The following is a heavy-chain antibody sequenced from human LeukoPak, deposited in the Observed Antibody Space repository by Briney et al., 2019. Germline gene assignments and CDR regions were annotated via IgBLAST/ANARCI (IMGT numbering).Heavy chain of an antibody. Sequence: GGSLRLSCAASGFTFSNNGMHWVRQGPGKGLEWVAVIGYDGSNQYYADSVKGRFTISRDNSRNTVYLQMNSLRAEDTAMYYCAKEYSSGYSDYWGQGTLVTVSS. CDR1: GFTFSNNG. CDR3: AKEYSSGYSDY. J-gene: IGHJ4*02. CDR2: IGYDGSNQ. D-gene: IGHD6-19*01. V-gene: IGHV3-30*18.